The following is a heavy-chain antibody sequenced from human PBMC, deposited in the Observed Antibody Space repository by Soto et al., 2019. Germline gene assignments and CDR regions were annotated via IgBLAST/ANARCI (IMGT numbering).Heavy chain of an antibody. D-gene: IGHD4-17*01. CDR2: INTDNGNT. J-gene: IGHJ4*02. V-gene: IGHV1-3*04. CDR3: ARENGITVTPFAY. Sequence: ASVKVSCKASGYTFTSYAMHWVRQAPGQRLEWMGWINTDNGNTKYSQKFQGRVTITRDTSATTAYMELSSLRSEDTAVYYCARENGITVTPFAYWGQGTLVTVSS. CDR1: GYTFTSYA.